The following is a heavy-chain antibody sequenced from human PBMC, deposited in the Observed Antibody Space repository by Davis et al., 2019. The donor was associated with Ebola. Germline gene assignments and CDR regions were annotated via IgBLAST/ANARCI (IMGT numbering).Heavy chain of an antibody. CDR1: GYSFTSYG. Sequence: GESLKISCQGSGYSFTSYGISWVRQAPGQGLEWMGWISAYNGNTNYAQKLQGRVTMTTDTSTSTAYMELRSLRSDDTAVYYCARDGALLFDYWGQGTLVTVSS. V-gene: IGHV1-18*01. CDR2: ISAYNGNT. D-gene: IGHD3-16*01. CDR3: ARDGALLFDY. J-gene: IGHJ4*02.